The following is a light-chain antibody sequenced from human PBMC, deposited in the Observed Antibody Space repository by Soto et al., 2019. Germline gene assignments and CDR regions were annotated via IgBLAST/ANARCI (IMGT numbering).Light chain of an antibody. J-gene: IGLJ2*01. V-gene: IGLV2-23*01. CDR2: EGS. CDR3: GSYGGSNTLV. CDR1: SSDVGNYNL. Sequence: QSALTQPASVSGSPGQSITISCTGTSSDVGNYNLVSWYQQHPGKAPKLMIYEGSKRPSGVSNRFSGSKSGNTASLTISGLQAEYEADYYCGSYGGSNTLVFGGGTKLTVL.